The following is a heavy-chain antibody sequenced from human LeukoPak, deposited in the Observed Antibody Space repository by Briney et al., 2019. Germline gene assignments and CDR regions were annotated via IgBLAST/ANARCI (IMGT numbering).Heavy chain of an antibody. CDR1: GGSFTAYY. J-gene: IGHJ4*02. CDR2: VYYSGST. V-gene: IGHV4-59*01. CDR3: ASNTGTVFDY. D-gene: IGHD7-27*01. Sequence: PSETLSLTCAVYGGSFTAYYWSWIRQPPGKGLEWIGYVYYSGSTEYNPSLRSRVTISLDMSKHQFSLNLTSVTAADTAVYYCASNTGTVFDYWGQGALVTVSS.